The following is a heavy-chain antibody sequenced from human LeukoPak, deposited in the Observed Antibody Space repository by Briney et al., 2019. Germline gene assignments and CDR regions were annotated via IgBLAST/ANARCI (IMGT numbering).Heavy chain of an antibody. V-gene: IGHV4-4*07. J-gene: IGHJ4*02. CDR2: IYTSGST. D-gene: IGHD3-22*01. CDR1: GGSISSYY. CDR3: AREGYYYDSSGYYSPFDY. Sequence: PSETLSLTCTVSGGSISSYYWSWIRQPAGKGLEWIGRIYTSGSTNYNPSLKSRVTMSVDTSKNQFSLKLSSVTAADTAVYYCAREGYYYDSSGYYSPFDYWGQGTLVTVSS.